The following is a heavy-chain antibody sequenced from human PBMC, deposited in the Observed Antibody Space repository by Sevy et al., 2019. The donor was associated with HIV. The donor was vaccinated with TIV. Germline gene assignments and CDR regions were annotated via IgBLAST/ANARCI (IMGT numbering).Heavy chain of an antibody. D-gene: IGHD1-26*01. CDR1: GYTFTDYY. J-gene: IGHJ5*02. Sequence: ASVKVSCKASGYTFTDYYIHWVRQAPGQGLEWMGWINPNSGGTNYAQKFQGRVTMTRDTSISTAYMELSRLRSDDTAVYYCTRASLVGAQEGYWFDPWGQGTLVTVSS. CDR3: TRASLVGAQEGYWFDP. V-gene: IGHV1-2*02. CDR2: INPNSGGT.